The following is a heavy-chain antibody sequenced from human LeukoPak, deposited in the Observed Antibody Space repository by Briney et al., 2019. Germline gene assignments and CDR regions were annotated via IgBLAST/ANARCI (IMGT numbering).Heavy chain of an antibody. Sequence: ASVKVSCKASGYTFTSYGTSWVRQAPGQGLEWMGWISAYNGNTNYAQKLQGRVTMTTDTSTSRAHMELRSLRSDDTAVYYCARDRCSGGSCAFDYWGQGTLVTVSS. CDR1: GYTFTSYG. J-gene: IGHJ4*02. CDR2: ISAYNGNT. D-gene: IGHD2-15*01. CDR3: ARDRCSGGSCAFDY. V-gene: IGHV1-18*01.